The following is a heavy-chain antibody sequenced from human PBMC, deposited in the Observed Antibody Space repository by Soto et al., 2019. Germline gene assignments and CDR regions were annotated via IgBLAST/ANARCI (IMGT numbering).Heavy chain of an antibody. Sequence: SETRSLTCTVSGGSISSYYWSWIRQPPGKGLEWIGYIYYSGSTNYNPSLKSRVTISVDTAKNQFSLKLSSVTAADTAVYYCARNGRSHQIKNAYYYYYYMDVWGKGTTVTVPS. V-gene: IGHV4-59*01. D-gene: IGHD2-2*01. J-gene: IGHJ6*03. CDR3: ARNGRSHQIKNAYYYYYYMDV. CDR2: IYYSGST. CDR1: GGSISSYY.